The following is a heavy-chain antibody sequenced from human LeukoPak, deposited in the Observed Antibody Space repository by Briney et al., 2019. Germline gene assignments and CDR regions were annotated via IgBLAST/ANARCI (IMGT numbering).Heavy chain of an antibody. CDR1: GFTFSSYW. V-gene: IGHV3-30-3*01. CDR2: ISYDGSNK. D-gene: IGHD1-26*01. J-gene: IGHJ4*02. CDR3: ARDGSWWELHSYYFDY. Sequence: PGGSLRLSCAASGFTFSSYWMSWVRQAPGKGLEWVAVISYDGSNKYYADSVKGRFTISRDNSKNTLYLQMNSLRAEDTAVYYCARDGSWWELHSYYFDYWGQGTLGTVSS.